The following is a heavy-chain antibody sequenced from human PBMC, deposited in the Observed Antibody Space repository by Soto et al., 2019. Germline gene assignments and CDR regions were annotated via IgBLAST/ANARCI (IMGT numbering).Heavy chain of an antibody. CDR1: GGSISANY. CDR2: ISYRGRP. Sequence: TSETLSLTCTVSGGSISANYWSWIRQSPGKGLEWIGYISYRGRPNYNPSLKSRVNISIDTSKNQFSLKLSSMSAADTAIYYCARENYVGNWFDPWGQGTLVTVSS. D-gene: IGHD3-10*02. J-gene: IGHJ5*02. V-gene: IGHV4-59*01. CDR3: ARENYVGNWFDP.